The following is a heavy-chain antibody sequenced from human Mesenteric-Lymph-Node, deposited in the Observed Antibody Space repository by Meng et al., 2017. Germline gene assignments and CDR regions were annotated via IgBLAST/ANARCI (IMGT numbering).Heavy chain of an antibody. V-gene: IGHV1-3*01. D-gene: IGHD1-26*01. J-gene: IGHJ4*02. CDR2: INSGNGKT. CDR1: GYTFTNYA. Sequence: QVQLVQSGAEVKKPWASVKVSCKASGYTFTNYAIQWVRQAPGQRLEWMGWINSGNGKTKYSEKFQGRVTITRDTSATTAYMELSSLRSEDMAVYYCARGLWEQSRYYFDSWVQGTLVTVSS. CDR3: ARGLWEQSRYYFDS.